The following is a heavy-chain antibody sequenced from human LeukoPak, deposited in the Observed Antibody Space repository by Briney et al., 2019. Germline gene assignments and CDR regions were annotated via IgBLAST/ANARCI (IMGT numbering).Heavy chain of an antibody. D-gene: IGHD4-17*01. CDR1: GGSFSGYY. CDR3: ARFDDYGDENWFDP. CDR2: VSHSGST. J-gene: IGHJ5*02. V-gene: IGHV4-34*01. Sequence: SETLSLTCAVYGGSFSGYYWSWIRQPPGKGLEWIGEVSHSGSTYYNPSLKSRVTISVDTSKNQFSLKLSSVTAADTAVYYCARFDDYGDENWFDPWGQGTLVTVSS.